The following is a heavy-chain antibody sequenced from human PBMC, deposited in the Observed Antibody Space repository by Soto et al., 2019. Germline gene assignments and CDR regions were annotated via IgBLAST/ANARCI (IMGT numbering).Heavy chain of an antibody. CDR2: ITSSGSTI. V-gene: IGHV3-11*01. CDR3: ARDHSAAPTLPTDDAFAI. Sequence: GGSLRLSCAASGFTFSDYYMSWIRQAPGKGLEWVSYITSSGSTIYYADSVKGRFTISRDNAKNSLYLQMNSLRAEDTAVYYCARDHSAAPTLPTDDAFAIWGQGTMVTVSS. J-gene: IGHJ3*02. D-gene: IGHD6-13*01. CDR1: GFTFSDYY.